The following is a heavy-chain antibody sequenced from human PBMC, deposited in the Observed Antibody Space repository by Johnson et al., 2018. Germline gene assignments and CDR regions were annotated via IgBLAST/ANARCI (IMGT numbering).Heavy chain of an antibody. V-gene: IGHV1-46*01. J-gene: IGHJ3*02. CDR2: INPSGGST. CDR1: GYTFTNYY. CDR3: VRVGGAGSAFHI. Sequence: VQLMESGAEVKTPGASVKISCKASGYTFTNYYVHWVRQAPGQGLEWVGMINPSGGSTVYAQKFQGRLTVTRDTSTNTVYMELSSLRSEDTAVYSCVRVGGAGSAFHIWCQGTMVAVSS. D-gene: IGHD3-10*01.